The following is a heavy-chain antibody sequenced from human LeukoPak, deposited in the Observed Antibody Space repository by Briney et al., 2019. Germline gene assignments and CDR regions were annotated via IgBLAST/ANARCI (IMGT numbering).Heavy chain of an antibody. J-gene: IGHJ4*02. CDR3: ARFRAPLSVGDC. CDR2: IYTSGDT. V-gene: IGHV4-61*02. CDR1: GGSISSDGYC. Sequence: KTSETLSLTCTVSGGSISSDGYCWSWIRQPAGKGLEWIGRIYTSGDTTYNPSLKSRVTISVDTSKNQFSLKLTSVTAADTAVYDCARFRAPLSVGDCWGQGTLVTVSS.